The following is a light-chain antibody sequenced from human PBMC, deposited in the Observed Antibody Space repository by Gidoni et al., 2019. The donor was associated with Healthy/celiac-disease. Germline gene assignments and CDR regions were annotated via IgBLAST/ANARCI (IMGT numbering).Light chain of an antibody. V-gene: IGKV3-15*01. Sequence: EIVMTQSPATLSVSPGERATLSCRASQSVSSNLAWYQQKPGQAPRLLIYGASTRATGIPARFSGSGSGTEFTLTISSLQSEDFAVYYCKQYNNWPRTFGQXTKVEIK. CDR3: KQYNNWPRT. CDR1: QSVSSN. CDR2: GAS. J-gene: IGKJ1*01.